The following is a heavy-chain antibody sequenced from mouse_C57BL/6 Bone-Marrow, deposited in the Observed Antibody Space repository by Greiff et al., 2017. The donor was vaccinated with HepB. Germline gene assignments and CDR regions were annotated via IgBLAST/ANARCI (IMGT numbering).Heavy chain of an antibody. CDR1: GYTFTDYY. D-gene: IGHD1-1*01. J-gene: IGHJ4*01. V-gene: IGHV1-26*01. CDR3: ARKTITTVVGKYYAMDY. CDR2: INPNNGGT. Sequence: EVQLQQSGPELVKPGASVKISCKASGYTFTDYYMNWVKQSHGKSLEWIGDINPNNGGTSYNQKFKGKATLTVDKSSSTAYMELRSLTSEDSAVYYCARKTITTVVGKYYAMDYWGQGTSVTVSS.